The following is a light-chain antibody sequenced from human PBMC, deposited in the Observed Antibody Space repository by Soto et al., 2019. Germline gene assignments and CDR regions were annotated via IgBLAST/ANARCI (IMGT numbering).Light chain of an antibody. CDR3: QQSSSTPLT. J-gene: IGKJ4*01. CDR2: GAS. Sequence: HMTQSPSSLSASVGDRVTLTCRASETISHYLNWYQQKPGKAPKLLIYGASKLQSGVPSRFSASGSGTDFTLTTASLQAEDFATYYCQQSSSTPLTFGGGTRWIS. V-gene: IGKV1-39*01. CDR1: ETISHY.